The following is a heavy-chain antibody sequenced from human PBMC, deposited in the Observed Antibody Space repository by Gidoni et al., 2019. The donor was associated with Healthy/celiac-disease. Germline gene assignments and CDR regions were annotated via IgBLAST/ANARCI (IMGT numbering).Heavy chain of an antibody. CDR1: GFTFSRYS. J-gene: IGHJ4*02. V-gene: IGHV3-21*01. Sequence: EVQLVASGGGLVKPGGSLRLSCAASGFTFSRYSMNWVRQAPGKGLEWVSSISSSSSYIYYADSVKGRFTISRDNAKNSLYLQMNSLRAEDTAVYYCASWGYCSGGSCYSHYWGQGTLVTVSS. CDR2: ISSSSSYI. CDR3: ASWGYCSGGSCYSHY. D-gene: IGHD2-15*01.